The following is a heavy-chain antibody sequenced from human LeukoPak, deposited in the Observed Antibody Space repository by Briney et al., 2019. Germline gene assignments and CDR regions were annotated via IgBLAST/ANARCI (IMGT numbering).Heavy chain of an antibody. CDR1: GDSISSYY. Sequence: SETLSLTCTVSGDSISSYYWSWIRQPPGKGLEWIGYIYHSGSTNYNPSLKGRVTISLDTSKKHFPLKLSSVTAADTAVYYCVRGHLVGGWFKYDAFDIWGQGTMVSVSS. CDR3: VRGHLVGGWFKYDAFDI. V-gene: IGHV4-59*01. D-gene: IGHD6-19*01. CDR2: IYHSGST. J-gene: IGHJ3*02.